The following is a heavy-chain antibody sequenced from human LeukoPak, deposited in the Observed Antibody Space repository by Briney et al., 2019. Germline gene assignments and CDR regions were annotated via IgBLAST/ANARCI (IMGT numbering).Heavy chain of an antibody. J-gene: IGHJ6*02. V-gene: IGHV3-48*03. CDR2: ISSSGRTI. Sequence: GGSLRLSCAASGFTFSSYEMNWVRQAPGKGLEWVSYISSSGRTIYYADSVKGRFTISRDNAKNSLYLQMNSLRAEDTAVYYCARLLYYGMDVWGQGTTVTVSS. CDR3: ARLLYYGMDV. CDR1: GFTFSSYE.